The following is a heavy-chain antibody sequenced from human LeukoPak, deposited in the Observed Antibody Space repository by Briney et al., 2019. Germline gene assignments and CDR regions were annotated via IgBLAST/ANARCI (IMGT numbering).Heavy chain of an antibody. Sequence: GGSLRLSCAASGFTFSAYGMHWVRQAPGKGLEWVSAISGSGGSTYYADSVKGRFTISRDNSKNTLYLQMNSLRAEDTAVYYCAKGTVWTTVTYFDYWGQGTLVTVSS. CDR3: AKGTVWTTVTYFDY. CDR1: GFTFSAYG. V-gene: IGHV3-23*01. J-gene: IGHJ4*02. D-gene: IGHD4-17*01. CDR2: ISGSGGST.